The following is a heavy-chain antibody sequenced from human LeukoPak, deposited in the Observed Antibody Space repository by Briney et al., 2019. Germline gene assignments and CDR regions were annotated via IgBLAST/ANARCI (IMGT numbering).Heavy chain of an antibody. CDR2: ISSSSSYT. CDR1: GFTFSSYE. CDR3: ARDLVDTAMVFDY. V-gene: IGHV3-21*05. D-gene: IGHD5-18*01. J-gene: IGHJ4*02. Sequence: GGSLRLSCAASGFTFSSYEMNWVRQAPGKGLEWVSYISSSSSYTNYADSVKGRFTISRGNAKNSLYLQMNSLRAEDTAVYYCARDLVDTAMVFDYWGQGTLVTVSS.